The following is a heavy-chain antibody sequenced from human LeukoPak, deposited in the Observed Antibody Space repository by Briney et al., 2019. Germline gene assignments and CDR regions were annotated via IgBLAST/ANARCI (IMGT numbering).Heavy chain of an antibody. V-gene: IGHV3-23*01. CDR3: TILDWGGGF. D-gene: IGHD3-9*01. CDR2: ISGSSGNT. CDR1: GFTLSNYA. J-gene: IGHJ4*02. Sequence: GGSLRLSCAASGFTLSNYAMTWVRQAPGKGLEWVSTISGSSGNTYYADSVKGRFTISRDNSKKTLFLQMSSLRAEDTAVYYCTILDWGGGFWGQGTLVTVSS.